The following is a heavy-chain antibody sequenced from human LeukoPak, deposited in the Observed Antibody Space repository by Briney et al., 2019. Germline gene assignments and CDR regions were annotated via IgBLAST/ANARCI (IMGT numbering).Heavy chain of an antibody. Sequence: ASVKVSCKASGGTFSSYGISWVRQAPGQGLEWMGWINPNSGGTNYAQKFQGRVTMTRDTSISTAYMELSRLRSDDTAVYYCASRPYSGSYPGSDYWGQGTLVTVSS. D-gene: IGHD1-26*01. J-gene: IGHJ4*02. V-gene: IGHV1-2*02. CDR1: GGTFSSYG. CDR2: INPNSGGT. CDR3: ASRPYSGSYPGSDY.